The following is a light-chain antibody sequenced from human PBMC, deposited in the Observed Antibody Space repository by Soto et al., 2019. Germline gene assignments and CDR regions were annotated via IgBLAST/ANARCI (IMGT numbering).Light chain of an antibody. Sequence: IVLTHSPSTLSVSPGERATLSCRASQSVGSNLAWYQQKHGQAPQLLITGASTRATGIPARFSGSGSGTEFTLTISSMQSEDFAVHYCQQYYNWPTITFGQGTRLEIK. J-gene: IGKJ5*01. CDR3: QQYYNWPTIT. CDR2: GAS. V-gene: IGKV3-15*01. CDR1: QSVGSN.